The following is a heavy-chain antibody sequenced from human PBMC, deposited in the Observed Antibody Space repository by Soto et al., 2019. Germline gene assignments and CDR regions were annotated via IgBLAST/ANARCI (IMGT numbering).Heavy chain of an antibody. D-gene: IGHD2-15*01. V-gene: IGHV1-69*08. CDR2: IIPILGIA. Sequence: QVQLVQSGAEVQKPGSSVKVSCKASGGTFSSYTISWVRQAPGQGLEWMGRIIPILGIANYAQKFQGRVTITADKSTSTAYMELSSLRSEDTAVYYCARDLGKGYCSGGSCYSGYFQHWGQGTLVTVSS. J-gene: IGHJ1*01. CDR1: GGTFSSYT. CDR3: ARDLGKGYCSGGSCYSGYFQH.